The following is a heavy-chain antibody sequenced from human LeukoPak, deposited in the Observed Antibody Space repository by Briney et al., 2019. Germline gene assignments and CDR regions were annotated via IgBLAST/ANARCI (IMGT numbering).Heavy chain of an antibody. CDR3: AKGRGFRVWDPWDN. D-gene: IGHD3-16*01. CDR1: GFTFSTFA. J-gene: IGHJ4*02. Sequence: GGSLRLSCASSGFTFSTFAMHWVRLSPGKGLEWVSGITNSGENTYYADSVKGRFTISRDNSKNTLFLEMNSLRVEDTAVYYCAKGRGFRVWDPWDNWGQGTLITVSS. CDR2: ITNSGENT. V-gene: IGHV3-23*01.